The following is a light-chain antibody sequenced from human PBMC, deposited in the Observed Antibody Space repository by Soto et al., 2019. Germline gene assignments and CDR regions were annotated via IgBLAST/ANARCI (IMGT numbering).Light chain of an antibody. CDR3: AAWDYSLRALV. CDR1: RSNIGTYT. CDR2: RNH. Sequence: QSVLTQSPSASGTPGQRVTISCSGSRSNIGTYTVNWYQQLPGTAPTLLIYRNHQRPSGVPDRFSGSKSGTSASLAISGPQSEDEADYYCAAWDYSLRALVFGGGTKLTVL. J-gene: IGLJ2*01. V-gene: IGLV1-44*01.